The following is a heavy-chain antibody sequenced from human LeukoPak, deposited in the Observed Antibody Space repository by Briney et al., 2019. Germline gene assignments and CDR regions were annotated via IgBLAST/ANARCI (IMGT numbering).Heavy chain of an antibody. J-gene: IGHJ3*02. CDR3: ARDGSYGDYAFDI. Sequence: GGSLRLSCVASGFTFSSYNMNWVRQAPGKGLEWVSYIRSSSSTIYYADSVKGRFTISRDNAKNSLYLQMNSLRAEDTAVYYCARDGSYGDYAFDIWGQGTMVTVSS. CDR1: GFTFSSYN. D-gene: IGHD4-17*01. V-gene: IGHV3-48*01. CDR2: IRSSSSTI.